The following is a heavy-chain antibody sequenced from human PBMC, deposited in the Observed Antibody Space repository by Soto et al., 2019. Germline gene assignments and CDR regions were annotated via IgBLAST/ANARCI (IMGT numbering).Heavy chain of an antibody. CDR3: GRGSATSQPVAFDY. CDR2: IWYDGSNE. Sequence: WWSLRLSCSASVFTCSNHGIHWFRQAPGKGLEWAAFIWYDGSNEYYGDPVKGRFTISRDNSKYTLYLQMNSLRAEDTAVYYCGRGSATSQPVAFDYWGQGTLVTVPQ. CDR1: VFTCSNHG. J-gene: IGHJ4*02. D-gene: IGHD2-2*01. V-gene: IGHV3-33*01.